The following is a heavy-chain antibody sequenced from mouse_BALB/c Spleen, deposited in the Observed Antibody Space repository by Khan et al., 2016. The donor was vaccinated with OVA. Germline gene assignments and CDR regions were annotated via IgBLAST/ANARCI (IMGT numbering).Heavy chain of an antibody. J-gene: IGHJ2*01. D-gene: IGHD1-1*01. CDR3: ARSVTITTVVATDFDY. Sequence: EVQLQESGPGLVKPSQSLSLTCTVTGYSITSDYAWNWIRQFPGNKLEWMGYISYSGRTSYNPSLKSRISITRDTSKNQFFLQLNSGTTAATATDYCARSVTITTVVATDFDYWGQGTTLTVSS. CDR2: ISYSGRT. CDR1: GYSITSDYA. V-gene: IGHV3-2*02.